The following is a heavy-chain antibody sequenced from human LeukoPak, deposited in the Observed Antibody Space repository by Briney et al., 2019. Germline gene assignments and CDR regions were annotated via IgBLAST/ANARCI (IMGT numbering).Heavy chain of an antibody. CDR2: IYYSGST. V-gene: IGHV4-39*07. CDR3: ARTTMVRGTYYMDV. D-gene: IGHD3-10*01. Sequence: SETLSLTCTVFGGSISSSSYFWGWIRQPPGKGLEWIGSIYYSGSTYYNPSLKSRVTISVDTSKNQFSLKLSSVTAADTAVYYCARTTMVRGTYYMDVWGKGTTVTISS. CDR1: GGSISSSSYF. J-gene: IGHJ6*03.